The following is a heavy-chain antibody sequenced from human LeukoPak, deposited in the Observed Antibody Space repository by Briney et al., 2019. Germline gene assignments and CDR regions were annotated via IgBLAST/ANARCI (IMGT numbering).Heavy chain of an antibody. CDR1: GFTFSSYA. CDR2: VSDVGDAT. J-gene: IGHJ4*02. D-gene: IGHD4-23*01. Sequence: GGSLRLSCAASGFTFSSYAMSWVRQAPGKGLEWVSVVSDVGDATNYADSVKGRFTISRDNSKNTLYLQMNSLRAEDTAVYYCAKLGTYSRNSPIDYWGQGTLVTVSS. CDR3: AKLGTYSRNSPIDY. V-gene: IGHV3-23*01.